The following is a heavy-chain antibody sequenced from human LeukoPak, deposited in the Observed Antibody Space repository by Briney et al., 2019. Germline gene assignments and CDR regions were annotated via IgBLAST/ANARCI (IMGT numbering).Heavy chain of an antibody. J-gene: IGHJ4*02. D-gene: IGHD3-9*01. CDR3: ARDHYNILTGYFSY. Sequence: GGSLRLSCAASGFTLSGYGMHWVRQAPGKGLEWVLSINPSSNYIYYTDSVKGRFTVSRDNAKNSLFLQMNSLRAEDTAVYYCARDHYNILTGYFSYWGQGTLVAVSS. CDR2: INPSSNYI. V-gene: IGHV3-21*01. CDR1: GFTLSGYG.